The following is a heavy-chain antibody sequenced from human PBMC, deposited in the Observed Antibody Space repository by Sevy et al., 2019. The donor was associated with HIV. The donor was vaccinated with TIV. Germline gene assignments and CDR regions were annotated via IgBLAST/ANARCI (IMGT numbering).Heavy chain of an antibody. CDR1: GFTFGDYA. CDR3: TRGYYYDSSGYSDY. Sequence: GGSLRLSCTGSGFTFGDYAMSWFRQAPGMGLEWVGFIRSKDYGGATEYAGSGKGRFNISRDDSKSIADLQMNSLKTEATAVYYLTRGYYYDSSGYSDYWGQGTLVTVSS. J-gene: IGHJ4*02. CDR2: IRSKDYGGAT. D-gene: IGHD3-22*01. V-gene: IGHV3-49*03.